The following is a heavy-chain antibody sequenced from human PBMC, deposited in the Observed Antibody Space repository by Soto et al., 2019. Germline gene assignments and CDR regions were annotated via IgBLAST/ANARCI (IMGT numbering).Heavy chain of an antibody. Sequence: GASVKVSCKASGYSFTTYGINWVPQATGQGLEWMGWMNTNSGNTGYAQKFQGRVTITRNTSISTAYMELSSLRSEDTAVYYCARAYGMDVWGQGTTVTVSS. CDR3: ARAYGMDV. J-gene: IGHJ6*02. V-gene: IGHV1-8*02. CDR2: MNTNSGNT. CDR1: GYSFTTYG.